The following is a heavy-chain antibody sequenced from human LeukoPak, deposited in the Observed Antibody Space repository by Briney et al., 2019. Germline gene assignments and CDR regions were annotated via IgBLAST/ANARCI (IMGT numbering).Heavy chain of an antibody. V-gene: IGHV3-33*01. Sequence: GGSLRLSCAASGFTFSSYGMHWVRQAPGKGLEWVAVIWYDGSNKYYADSVKGRFTISRDNSKNTLYLQMNSLRAEGTAVYYCTTDEDWNYARKDVWGQGATVIVSS. CDR2: IWYDGSNK. CDR3: TTDEDWNYARKDV. J-gene: IGHJ6*02. D-gene: IGHD1-7*01. CDR1: GFTFSSYG.